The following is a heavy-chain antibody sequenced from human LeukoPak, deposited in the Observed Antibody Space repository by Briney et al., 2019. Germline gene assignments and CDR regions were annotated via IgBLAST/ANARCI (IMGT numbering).Heavy chain of an antibody. J-gene: IGHJ5*02. Sequence: RSSETLSLTCTVSGGSISSYYWSWIRQPPGKGLEWIGYIYYSGSTNYNPSLKSRVTISVDTSKNQFSLKLSSVTAADTAVYYCARHLYGSGNSRWFDPWGQGTLVTVSS. CDR2: IYYSGST. D-gene: IGHD3-10*01. CDR3: ARHLYGSGNSRWFDP. V-gene: IGHV4-59*08. CDR1: GGSISSYY.